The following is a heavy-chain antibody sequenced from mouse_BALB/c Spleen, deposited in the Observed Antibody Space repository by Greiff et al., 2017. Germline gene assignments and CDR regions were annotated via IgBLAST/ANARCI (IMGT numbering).Heavy chain of an antibody. Sequence: QVQLKESGPGLVQPSQSLSITCTVSGFSLTSYGVHWVRQSPGKGLEWLGVIWSGGSTDYNAAFISRLSISKDNSKSQVFFKMNSLQANDTAIYYCARSLRYQPWYFDVWGAGTTVTVSS. CDR1: GFSLTSYG. V-gene: IGHV2-2*02. CDR2: IWSGGST. CDR3: ARSLRYQPWYFDV. J-gene: IGHJ1*01. D-gene: IGHD1-1*01.